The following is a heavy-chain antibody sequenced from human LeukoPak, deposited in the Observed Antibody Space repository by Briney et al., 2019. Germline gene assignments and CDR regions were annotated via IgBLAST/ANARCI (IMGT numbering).Heavy chain of an antibody. J-gene: IGHJ4*02. CDR1: GFTFSSYA. D-gene: IGHD6-13*01. CDR2: ISGSGGST. Sequence: GGSLRLSCAASGFTFSSYAMSWVRQAPGKGLEWVSAISGSGGSTYYADSVKGRFTISRDNSKNTLYLQMSSLRAEDTAVYYCAKSRAADTTLLFDYWGQGTLVTVSS. V-gene: IGHV3-23*01. CDR3: AKSRAADTTLLFDY.